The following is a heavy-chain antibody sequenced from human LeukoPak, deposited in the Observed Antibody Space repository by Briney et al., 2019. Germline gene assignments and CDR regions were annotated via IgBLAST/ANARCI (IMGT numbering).Heavy chain of an antibody. CDR1: GGSISSGGYY. Sequence: SQTLSLTCTVSGGSISSGGYYWSWIRQHPGKGLEWIGYIYYSGSTYYNPSLKSRVTISVDTSKNQFSLKLSSVTAADTAVYYCARRGSTSIRWFDPWGRGTLVTVSS. V-gene: IGHV4-31*03. D-gene: IGHD2-2*01. CDR2: IYYSGST. CDR3: ARRGSTSIRWFDP. J-gene: IGHJ5*02.